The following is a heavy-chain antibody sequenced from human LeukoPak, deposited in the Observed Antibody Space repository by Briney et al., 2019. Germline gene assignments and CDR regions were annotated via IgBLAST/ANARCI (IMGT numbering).Heavy chain of an antibody. CDR1: GDSMNSRHY. CDR3: ARHEYYGSGAPDY. J-gene: IGHJ4*02. D-gene: IGHD3-10*01. V-gene: IGHV4-59*08. Sequence: TSGTLSLTCVVSGDSMNSRHYWSWIRQHPGKGLEWIGYIYYSGSTNYNPSLKSRVTISVDTSKNQFSLKLSSVTAADTAVYYCARHEYYGSGAPDYWGQGTLVTVSS. CDR2: IYYSGST.